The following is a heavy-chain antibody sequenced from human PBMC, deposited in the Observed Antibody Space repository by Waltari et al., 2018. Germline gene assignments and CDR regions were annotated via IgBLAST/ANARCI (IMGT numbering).Heavy chain of an antibody. CDR3: ARGRIAARRSYFQH. V-gene: IGHV4-34*01. J-gene: IGHJ1*01. CDR1: GGSFSGYY. Sequence: QVQLQQWGAGLLKPSETLSLTCAVYGGSFSGYYWSWIRQPPGKGLEWIGEINHSGSTNYNPSLKSRVNISVDTSKNQFSLKLSSVTAANTAVYYCARGRIAARRSYFQHWGQGTLVTVSS. D-gene: IGHD6-6*01. CDR2: INHSGST.